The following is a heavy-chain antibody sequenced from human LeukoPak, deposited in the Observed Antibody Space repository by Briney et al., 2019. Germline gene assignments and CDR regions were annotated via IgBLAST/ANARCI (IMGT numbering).Heavy chain of an antibody. CDR1: GFTFNNYA. Sequence: PGGSLRLSCAASGFTFNNYAVSWVRQAPGKGLEWVSAISTSGGSTYYADSVKGRFTISRDNSENTLYLQMTSLRAEDTAVYYCAKHAVPTGLGYYFGMDVWGQGTTVTVSS. J-gene: IGHJ6*02. CDR3: AKHAVPTGLGYYFGMDV. CDR2: ISTSGGST. D-gene: IGHD4-17*01. V-gene: IGHV3-23*01.